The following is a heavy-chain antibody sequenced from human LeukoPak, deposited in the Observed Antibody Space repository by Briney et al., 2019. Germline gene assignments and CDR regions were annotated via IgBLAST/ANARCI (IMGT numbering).Heavy chain of an antibody. CDR1: GFTVSSNY. J-gene: IGHJ6*03. CDR2: IYSGGST. V-gene: IGHV3-53*01. CDR3: AREGEYCGGDCYAPNYYYYYMDV. D-gene: IGHD2-21*02. Sequence: GGSLRLSCAASGFTVSSNYMSWVRQAPGKGLEWVSVIYSGGSTYYADSVKGRFTISRDNSKNTLYLQMNSLRAEDTAVYYCAREGEYCGGDCYAPNYYYYYMDVWGKGTTVTISS.